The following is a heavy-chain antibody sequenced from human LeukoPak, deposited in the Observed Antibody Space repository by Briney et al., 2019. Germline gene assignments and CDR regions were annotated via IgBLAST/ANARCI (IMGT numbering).Heavy chain of an antibody. CDR1: GFTFDDYG. CDR3: ARVYSPPDAFDI. J-gene: IGHJ3*02. CDR2: INWNGGST. Sequence: GGSLRLSCAASGFTFDDYGMSWVRQAPGKGLELVSGINWNGGSTGYADSVKGRFTISRDNAKNSLYLQMNSLRAEDTALYYCARVYSPPDAFDIWGQGTMVTVSS. D-gene: IGHD5-18*01. V-gene: IGHV3-20*04.